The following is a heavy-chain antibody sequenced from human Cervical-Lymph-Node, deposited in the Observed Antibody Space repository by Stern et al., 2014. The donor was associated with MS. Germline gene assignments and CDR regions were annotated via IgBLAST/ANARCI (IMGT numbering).Heavy chain of an antibody. CDR2: IYYSGST. CDR1: GGSISSSSYY. CDR3: ATGPTVTTRY. V-gene: IGHV4-39*01. D-gene: IGHD4-17*01. Sequence: QVQLVESGPGLVKPSETLSLTCTVSGGSISSSSYYWGWIRQPPGKGLEWVGSIYYSGSTYSNPSLKGRVTISVDASKTHFSLKRGSVTAADTAVYYCATGPTVTTRYWGQGTLVTVSS. J-gene: IGHJ4*02.